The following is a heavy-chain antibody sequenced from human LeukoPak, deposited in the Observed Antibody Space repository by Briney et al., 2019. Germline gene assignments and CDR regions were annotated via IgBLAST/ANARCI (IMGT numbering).Heavy chain of an antibody. Sequence: GASVKVSCKASGYTFSNYDINWVRQATGQGLEWMGWMNPSSGNTGYAQKFQDRVTMTRNTTINTAYMQLSSLTSEDTAVYYCARGSSCSTMTCPYWFDSWGQGTLVTVSS. CDR1: GYTFSNYD. CDR2: MNPSSGNT. V-gene: IGHV1-8*01. CDR3: ARGSSCSTMTCPYWFDS. D-gene: IGHD3-22*01. J-gene: IGHJ5*01.